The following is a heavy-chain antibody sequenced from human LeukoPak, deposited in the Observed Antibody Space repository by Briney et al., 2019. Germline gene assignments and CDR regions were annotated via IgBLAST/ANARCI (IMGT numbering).Heavy chain of an antibody. J-gene: IGHJ6*02. CDR3: ARGNKGYGYYYYYGMDV. D-gene: IGHD5-18*01. Sequence: SETLSLTCTVSGGSISSYYWSWIRQPPGKGLERIGYIYYSGSTNYNPSLKSRVTISVDTSKNQFSLKLSSVTAADTAVYYCARGNKGYGYYYYYGMDVWGQGTTVTVSS. CDR2: IYYSGST. V-gene: IGHV4-59*01. CDR1: GGSISSYY.